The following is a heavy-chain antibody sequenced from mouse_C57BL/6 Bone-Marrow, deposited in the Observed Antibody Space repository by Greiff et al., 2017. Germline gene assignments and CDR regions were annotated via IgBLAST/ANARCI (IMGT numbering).Heavy chain of an antibody. CDR2: ISSGSSTI. J-gene: IGHJ2*01. Sequence: EVHLVESGGGLVKPGGSLKLSCAASGFTFSDYGMHWVRQAPEKGLEWVAYISSGSSTIYYADTVKGRFTISRDNAKNTLFLQMTSLRSEDTAMYYCARPHYGSSYYFAYWGQGTTLTGSS. V-gene: IGHV5-17*01. CDR1: GFTFSDYG. D-gene: IGHD1-1*01. CDR3: ARPHYGSSYYFAY.